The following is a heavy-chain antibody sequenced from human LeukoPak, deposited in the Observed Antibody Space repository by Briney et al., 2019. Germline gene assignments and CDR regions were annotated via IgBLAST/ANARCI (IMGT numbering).Heavy chain of an antibody. CDR3: ARGITHKRRGHDY. CDR1: GYTITSYG. CDR2: MNPKSGNT. V-gene: IGHV1-8*01. J-gene: IGHJ4*02. Sequence: GASVKVSCKASGYTITSYGINWVRQATGQGLESMGWMNPKSGNTGYAQKFQGRVTMTRNTSISTAYMELSSLRSEDTAVYYCARGITHKRRGHDYWGQGTLVTVSS. D-gene: IGHD3-10*01.